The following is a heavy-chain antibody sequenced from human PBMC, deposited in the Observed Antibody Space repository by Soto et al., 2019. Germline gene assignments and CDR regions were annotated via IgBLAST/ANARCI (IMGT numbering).Heavy chain of an antibody. J-gene: IGHJ5*02. CDR3: ARDMGGYYFEPYDS. CDR2: ITANNVNT. D-gene: IGHD3-22*01. CDR1: GYTFTSYG. Sequence: ASVKVSCKTSGYTFTSYGISWVRQAPGQGLEWMGWITANNVNTNYAQKFQGRVTMTTDTSTATAYMELRSLRSDDTAVYYCARDMGGYYFEPYDSWGQGTLVTVSS. V-gene: IGHV1-18*01.